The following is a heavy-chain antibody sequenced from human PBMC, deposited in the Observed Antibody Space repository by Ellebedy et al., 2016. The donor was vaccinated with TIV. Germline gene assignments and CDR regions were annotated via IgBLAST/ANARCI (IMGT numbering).Heavy chain of an antibody. V-gene: IGHV3-23*01. J-gene: IGHJ4*02. CDR1: GFTFRYYA. D-gene: IGHD3-9*01. CDR3: ARSFDPAAPFDY. CDR2: ITGTGDST. Sequence: GESLKISCAASGFTFRYYAMIWGRQAPGKGLEWVSSITGTGDSTYYADSVKGRFTISRDNAKNSLYLQMNSLRAEDTAVYYCARSFDPAAPFDYWGQGTLVTVSS.